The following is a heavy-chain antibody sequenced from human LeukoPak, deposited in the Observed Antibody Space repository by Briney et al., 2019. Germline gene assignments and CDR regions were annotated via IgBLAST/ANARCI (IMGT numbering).Heavy chain of an antibody. J-gene: IGHJ4*02. CDR1: GFTFSSYS. Sequence: GGSLRLSCAASGFTFSSYSMNWVRQAPGKGLEWVSYISSSSSTIYYADSVKGRFTISRDNAKTSLYLQMDSLRAEDTAVYWCARGPTNGQAFDYWGQGTLVSVSS. CDR3: ARGPTNGQAFDY. D-gene: IGHD2-8*01. V-gene: IGHV3-48*04. CDR2: ISSSSSTI.